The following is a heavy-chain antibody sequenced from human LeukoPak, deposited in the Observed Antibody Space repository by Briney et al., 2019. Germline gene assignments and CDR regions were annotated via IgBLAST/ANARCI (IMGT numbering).Heavy chain of an antibody. CDR1: GFSISSTSYY. Sequence: SETLSLTCAVSGFSISSTSYYWAWIRQPRGKGLEWIVTIYYSGSTYNNPSLKSRFTLSVDTSRNQFSLRLSSVDAADTAVYYCAKAGVRYFDSSGLYAFDFWGQGTTVTVSS. CDR3: AKAGVRYFDSSGLYAFDF. V-gene: IGHV4-39*01. CDR2: IYYSGST. J-gene: IGHJ3*01. D-gene: IGHD3-22*01.